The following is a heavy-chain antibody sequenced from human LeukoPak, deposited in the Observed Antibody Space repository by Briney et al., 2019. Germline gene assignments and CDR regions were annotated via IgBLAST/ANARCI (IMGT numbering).Heavy chain of an antibody. CDR3: ARPILRYLKGFDP. CDR2: MNPNSGNT. J-gene: IGHJ5*02. Sequence: ASVKVSWKASGYTFTSYDINWVRQATGQGLEWMGWMNPNSGNTGYAQKFQGRVTMTRNTSISTAYMELSSLRSEDTAVYYCARPILRYLKGFDPWGQGTLVTVSS. V-gene: IGHV1-8*01. D-gene: IGHD3-9*01. CDR1: GYTFTSYD.